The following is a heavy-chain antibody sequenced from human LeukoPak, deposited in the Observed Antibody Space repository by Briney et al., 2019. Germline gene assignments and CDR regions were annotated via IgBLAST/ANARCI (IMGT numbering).Heavy chain of an antibody. D-gene: IGHD3-22*01. Sequence: PSETLSLTCIVSGGSISSSSYYWGWIRQPPGKGLEWIGSMYYSGSTYYNPSLKSRVTISVDKSKNQFSLKLSSVTAADTAVYYCAREGPYYYDSSGLTYYFDYWGQGTLVTVSS. J-gene: IGHJ4*02. CDR2: MYYSGST. V-gene: IGHV4-39*07. CDR1: GGSISSSSYY. CDR3: AREGPYYYDSSGLTYYFDY.